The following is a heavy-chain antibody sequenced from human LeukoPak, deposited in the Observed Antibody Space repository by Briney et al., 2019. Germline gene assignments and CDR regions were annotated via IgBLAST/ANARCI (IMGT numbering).Heavy chain of an antibody. V-gene: IGHV4-59*01. D-gene: IGHD3-22*01. J-gene: IGHJ3*02. Sequence: SETLSLTCPVSGGSLSSYYWSWLRQPPGKGLEWIGYIYYSGSTNYNPSLTSRVTISVNTSKSQFSKKLGSVTAADTAVNYCARGPNNNDSSGYPHDAFDSWGQGTMVTVS. CDR1: GGSLSSYY. CDR3: ARGPNNNDSSGYPHDAFDS. CDR2: IYYSGST.